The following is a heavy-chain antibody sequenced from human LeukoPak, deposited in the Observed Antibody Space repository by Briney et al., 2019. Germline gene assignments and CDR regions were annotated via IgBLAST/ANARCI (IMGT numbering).Heavy chain of an antibody. CDR3: ARLTFPFMEYYYYGMDV. V-gene: IGHV5-51*01. D-gene: IGHD2/OR15-2a*01. CDR2: IYPGDSDT. J-gene: IGHJ6*02. Sequence: GESLKISCKGSGYSFTSYWIGWVRQMPGKGLEWMGIIYPGDSDTRYSPSFQGQVTISADKSISTAYLQWSSLKASDTAMYYCARLTFPFMEYYYYGMDVWGQGTTVTVSS. CDR1: GYSFTSYW.